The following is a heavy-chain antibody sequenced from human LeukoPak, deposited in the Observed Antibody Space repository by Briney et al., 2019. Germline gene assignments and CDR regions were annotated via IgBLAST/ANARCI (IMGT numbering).Heavy chain of an antibody. CDR1: GGSFSGYY. Sequence: SETLSLTCAVYGGSFSGYYWSWIRQPPGKGLEWIGEINHSGSTNYNPSLKSRVTISVDTSKNQFSLKLSSVTAADTAAYYCARVLFLDAFDIWGQGTMVTVSS. V-gene: IGHV4-34*01. CDR2: INHSGST. J-gene: IGHJ3*02. CDR3: ARVLFLDAFDI. D-gene: IGHD4/OR15-4a*01.